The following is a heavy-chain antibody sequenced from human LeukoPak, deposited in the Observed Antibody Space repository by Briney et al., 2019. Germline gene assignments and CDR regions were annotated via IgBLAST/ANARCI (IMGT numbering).Heavy chain of an antibody. CDR3: ARDGYINMIGRFNP. J-gene: IGHJ5*02. D-gene: IGHD3-22*01. Sequence: PSETLSLTFTVSGDSISSGNNYWSWIRQPPGKGLEWIGYIYYSGSTYYNPSLKSRVTISVDTSKNQFSLKLSSVTAADTAVYYCARDGYINMIGRFNPWGQGTLVTVSS. CDR1: GDSISSGNNY. CDR2: IYYSGST. V-gene: IGHV4-30-4*01.